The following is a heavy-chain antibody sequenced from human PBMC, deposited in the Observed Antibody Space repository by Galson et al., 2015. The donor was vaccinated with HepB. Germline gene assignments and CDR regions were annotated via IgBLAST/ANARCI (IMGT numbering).Heavy chain of an antibody. V-gene: IGHV3-30*18. D-gene: IGHD6-6*01. CDR1: GFTFSSYG. J-gene: IGHJ4*02. CDR2: ISYDGSNE. Sequence: SLRLSCAASGFTFSSYGMHWVRQAPGKGLEWVAVISYDGSNEYYADSVKGRFTISRDNSKSTLYLHLNSLRADDTAVYCCAKGPPSSSYLPIDYWGQGTLVTVSS. CDR3: AKGPPSSSYLPIDY.